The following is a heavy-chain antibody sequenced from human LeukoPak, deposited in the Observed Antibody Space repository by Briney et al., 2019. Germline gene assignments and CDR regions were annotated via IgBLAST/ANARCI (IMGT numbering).Heavy chain of an antibody. Sequence: PGGSLRLSCSASGFTFSRFWMSWVRQAPGKGLEYMALIKQGGSEIYHMDSVKGRFTISRDDATNSLYLQMNSLRVEDTALYYCARDRESESDSEGDYWGQGTLVTVSS. J-gene: IGHJ4*02. CDR3: ARDRESESDSEGDY. CDR1: GFTFSRFW. V-gene: IGHV3-7*01. CDR2: IKQGGSEI. D-gene: IGHD4-11*01.